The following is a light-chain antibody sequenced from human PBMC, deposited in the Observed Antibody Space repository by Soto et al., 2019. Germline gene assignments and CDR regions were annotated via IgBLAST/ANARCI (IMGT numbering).Light chain of an antibody. Sequence: QSALTQPPSVSGSPGQSVTISCTGTSSDVGRYNHVSWYQQPPGTAPKLMIYDVNNRPSGVPDRFSGSKSGNTASLTISGLQAEDEGEYYCSSYTGSTTLVVFGGGTKLTVL. CDR2: DVN. V-gene: IGLV2-18*02. J-gene: IGLJ2*01. CDR3: SSYTGSTTLVV. CDR1: SSDVGRYNH.